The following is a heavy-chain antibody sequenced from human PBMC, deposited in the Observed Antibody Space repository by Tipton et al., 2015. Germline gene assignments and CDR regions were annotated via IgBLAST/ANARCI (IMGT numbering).Heavy chain of an antibody. CDR1: GFRFSAFW. CDR3: ATEGISGSWYGSFDN. CDR2: ISSSGSTI. D-gene: IGHD6-13*01. Sequence: SLRLSCAASGFRFSAFWMNWVRQAPGKGLEWVSCISSSGSTIYYADSVKGRFSISRDNVRNSLYLQMNSLRAEDTAVYYCATEGISGSWYGSFDNWGQGTLVTVSS. V-gene: IGHV3-11*01. J-gene: IGHJ4*02.